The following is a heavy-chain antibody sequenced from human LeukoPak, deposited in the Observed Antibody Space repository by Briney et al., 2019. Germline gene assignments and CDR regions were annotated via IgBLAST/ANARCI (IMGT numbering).Heavy chain of an antibody. Sequence: GGSLRLSCAASGFTFSDYWMHWVRQAPGKGLVWVSRINSDGSSTSFADSVKGRFNISRDNAKNTLYLQMSSLRAEDTAVYYCARERGRYYFDYWGQGTLVTVSS. CDR2: INSDGSST. J-gene: IGHJ4*02. CDR1: GFTFSDYW. V-gene: IGHV3-74*01. D-gene: IGHD1-26*01. CDR3: ARERGRYYFDY.